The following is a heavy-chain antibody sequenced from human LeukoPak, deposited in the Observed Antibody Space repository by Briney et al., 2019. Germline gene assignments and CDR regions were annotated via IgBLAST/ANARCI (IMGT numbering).Heavy chain of an antibody. CDR3: ARVHMVRGVIYNWFDP. D-gene: IGHD3-10*01. CDR2: IYYSGST. CDR1: GGSISSGGYY. V-gene: IGHV4-31*03. J-gene: IGHJ5*02. Sequence: PSQTLSLTCTVSGGSISSGGYYWSWIRQHPGKGLEWIGYIYYSGSTYYNPSLKSRVTISVDTSKNQFSLKLSSVTAADTAVYYCARVHMVRGVIYNWFDPWGQGTLVTVSS.